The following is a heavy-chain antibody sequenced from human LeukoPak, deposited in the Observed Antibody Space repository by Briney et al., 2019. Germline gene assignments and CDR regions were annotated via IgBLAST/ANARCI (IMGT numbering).Heavy chain of an antibody. CDR2: IKPDGSAQ. J-gene: IGHJ4*02. D-gene: IGHD1-1*01. CDR1: GFTFSSYA. Sequence: GGSLRLSCAASGFTFSSYAMSWVRQAPGKGLEWVATIKPDGSAQYYVDSVKGRFTISRDNAKNSLYLQMNSLGAEDTAMYYCADNLSRWGQGTLVTVSS. CDR3: ADNLSR. V-gene: IGHV3-7*01.